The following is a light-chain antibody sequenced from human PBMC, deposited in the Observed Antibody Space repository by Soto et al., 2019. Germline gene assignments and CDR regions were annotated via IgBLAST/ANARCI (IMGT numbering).Light chain of an antibody. Sequence: QSVLTQPPSASGTPGQRVTISCSGSSSNIGSNFVYWYQQRPGTAPRLLIYNNDQRPSGVPDRFSGSKSDTSASLAISGLRSEDEPDYYCAAWDDSLSVRYVFGTGTKLTVL. J-gene: IGLJ1*01. CDR2: NND. CDR1: SSNIGSNF. CDR3: AAWDDSLSVRYV. V-gene: IGLV1-47*02.